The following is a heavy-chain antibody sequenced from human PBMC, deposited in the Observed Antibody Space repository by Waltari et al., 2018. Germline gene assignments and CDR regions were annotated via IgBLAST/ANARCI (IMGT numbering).Heavy chain of an antibody. CDR3: AKNSPYGTTWFGGVDP. D-gene: IGHD3-10*01. Sequence: EVQLLESGGGLTQPGGSLRLSCAASGFTFKSYVMSWVRQAPGKGLEWVSSIKDSGTITYYADSVKGRFTISRDNSKNTLYLQMNSLRAEDTAVYYCAKNSPYGTTWFGGVDPWGQGTLVTVSS. V-gene: IGHV3-23*01. J-gene: IGHJ5*02. CDR1: GFTFKSYV. CDR2: IKDSGTIT.